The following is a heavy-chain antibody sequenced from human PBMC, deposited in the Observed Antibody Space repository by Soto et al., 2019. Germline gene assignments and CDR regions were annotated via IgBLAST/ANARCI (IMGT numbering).Heavy chain of an antibody. J-gene: IGHJ4*02. D-gene: IGHD1-26*01. Sequence: QVQLVQSGAEVKKPGASVKVSCKASGYTFTSYGLSWVRQAPGQGLEWMGWISPYNANTNYAQKFQGRVTMTTDTSTSTAYMELRSLRFDDTAVYYCARGVGWEVKNYFDYWGQGTLVTVSS. V-gene: IGHV1-18*01. CDR3: ARGVGWEVKNYFDY. CDR2: ISPYNANT. CDR1: GYTFTSYG.